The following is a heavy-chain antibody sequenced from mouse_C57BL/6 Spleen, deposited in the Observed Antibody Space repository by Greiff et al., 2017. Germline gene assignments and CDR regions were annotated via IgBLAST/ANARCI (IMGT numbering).Heavy chain of an antibody. V-gene: IGHV5-17*01. J-gene: IGHJ1*03. CDR2: ISSGSSPI. D-gene: IGHD1-1*01. CDR1: GFTFSDYG. Sequence: VQLKESGGGLVKPGGSLKLSCAASGFTFSDYGMNWVRQAPEKGLEWVAYISSGSSPIYYADTVKGRFTISRDNAKNTLFLQMTSLRSEDTAMYYCARHGSRRPYWYFDVWGTGTTVTVSS. CDR3: ARHGSRRPYWYFDV.